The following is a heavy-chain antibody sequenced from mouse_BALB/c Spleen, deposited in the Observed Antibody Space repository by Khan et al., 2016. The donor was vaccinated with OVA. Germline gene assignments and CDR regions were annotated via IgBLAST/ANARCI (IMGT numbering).Heavy chain of an antibody. CDR3: ARHYSGSNLYWYFDV. Sequence: QVQLKQSGAELVKPGASVKLSCKASGYTFTNYDINWVRQRPEQGLEWIGWIFPGDDSTKYNEKFKGKATLTTDKSSNTAYMQLSRLTSEDSAVYFGARHYSGSNLYWYFDVWGAGTTVTVSS. CDR2: IFPGDDST. D-gene: IGHD1-1*01. V-gene: IGHV1-85*01. CDR1: GYTFTNYD. J-gene: IGHJ1*01.